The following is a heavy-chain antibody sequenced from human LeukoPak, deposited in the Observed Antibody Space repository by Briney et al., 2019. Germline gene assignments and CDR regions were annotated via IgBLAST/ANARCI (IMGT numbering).Heavy chain of an antibody. V-gene: IGHV3-73*01. D-gene: IGHD3-22*01. J-gene: IGHJ4*02. CDR3: TSQRPAYYYDSSGLDY. CDR2: IRSKANSYAT. CDR1: GFTFSGSA. Sequence: AGGSLRLSCAASGFTFSGSAMHWVRQASGKGLEWVGRIRSKANSYATAYAASVKGRFTISRDDSKNTAYLQMNSLKTEDTAVYYCTSQRPAYYYDSSGLDYWGQGTLVTVSS.